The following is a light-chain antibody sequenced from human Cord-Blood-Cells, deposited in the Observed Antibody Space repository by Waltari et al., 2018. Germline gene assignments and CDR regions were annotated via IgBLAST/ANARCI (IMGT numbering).Light chain of an antibody. V-gene: IGKV4-1*01. J-gene: IGKJ1*01. CDR1: QSVLYSSNNKNY. Sequence: DIVMTQSPDSLAVSLGERATINCKSSQSVLYSSNNKNYLAWYQQKPGQPPKLLIYWASTRESGVPDRFSGSGSGTDFTLTISSLQAEDVAVYYCQQYYSTPPTFGQGTEWKSN. CDR3: QQYYSTPPT. CDR2: WAS.